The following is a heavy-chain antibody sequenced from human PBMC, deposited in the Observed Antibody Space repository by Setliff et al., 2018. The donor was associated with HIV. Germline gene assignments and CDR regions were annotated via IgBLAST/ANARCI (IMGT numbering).Heavy chain of an antibody. J-gene: IGHJ6*03. CDR2: INHSGST. CDR3: ARGGAPSVGAYYYYYMDV. Sequence: SETLSLTCAVYGVSFSGYYWSRIRQPPGKGLEWIGEINHSGSTNYNPSLKSRVTISVDTSKNQFSLKLSSVTAADTAVYYCARGGAPSVGAYYYYYMDVWGKGTTVTVSS. V-gene: IGHV4-34*01. CDR1: GVSFSGYY. D-gene: IGHD3-10*01.